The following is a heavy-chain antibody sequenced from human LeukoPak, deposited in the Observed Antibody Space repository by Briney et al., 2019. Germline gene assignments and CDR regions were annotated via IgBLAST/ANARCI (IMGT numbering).Heavy chain of an antibody. J-gene: IGHJ6*02. V-gene: IGHV3-30*03. Sequence: PGGSLRLSCAASGFTFSSYGMHWVRQAPGKGLEWVAVISYDGSNKYYADSVKGRFTISRDNSKNTLYLQMNSLRAEDTAVYYCARALMTTVTTAYYYGMDVWGQGTTVTVSS. CDR1: GFTFSSYG. D-gene: IGHD4-11*01. CDR3: ARALMTTVTTAYYYGMDV. CDR2: ISYDGSNK.